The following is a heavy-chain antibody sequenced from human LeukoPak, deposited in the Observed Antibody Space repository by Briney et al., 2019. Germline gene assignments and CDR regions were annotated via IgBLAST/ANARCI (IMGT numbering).Heavy chain of an antibody. CDR2: ISSSSSTI. CDR1: GFTFSSHG. V-gene: IGHV3-48*01. CDR3: ARGQAGGMDV. J-gene: IGHJ6*02. Sequence: GGSLRLSCAASGFTFSSHGMNWVRQAPGKGLEWVSYISSSSSTIYYAGSVKGRFTISRDNAKNSLYLQMNSLRAEDTAVYYCARGQAGGMDVWGQGTTVTVSS.